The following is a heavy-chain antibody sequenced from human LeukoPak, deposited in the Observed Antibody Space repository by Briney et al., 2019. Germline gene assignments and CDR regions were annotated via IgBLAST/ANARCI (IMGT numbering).Heavy chain of an antibody. CDR1: GFTFSSYD. V-gene: IGHV3-13*01. CDR2: IGAAGDS. J-gene: IGHJ4*02. Sequence: GGSLRLSCAASGFTFSSYDMHWVRQVTGKGLEWVSTIGAAGDSYYPGSVKGRFTISRENARNSLYLQLNSLRAGETAVYYCARGKGSWYYFDSWGQGTLVTVSS. D-gene: IGHD6-13*01. CDR3: ARGKGSWYYFDS.